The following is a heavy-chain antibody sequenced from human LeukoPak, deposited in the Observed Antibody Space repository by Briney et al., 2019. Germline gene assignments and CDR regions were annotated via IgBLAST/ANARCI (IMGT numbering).Heavy chain of an antibody. CDR2: ISYDGSNK. V-gene: IGHV3-30-3*01. D-gene: IGHD2-21*02. CDR1: GFTFSSYA. Sequence: PGGSLRLSCAASGFTFSSYAMSWVRQAPGKGLEWVAVISYDGSNKYYADSVKGRFTISRDNSKNTLYLQMNSLRAEDTAVYYCARDRVVTSYYYYGMDVWGQGTTVTVSS. J-gene: IGHJ6*02. CDR3: ARDRVVTSYYYYGMDV.